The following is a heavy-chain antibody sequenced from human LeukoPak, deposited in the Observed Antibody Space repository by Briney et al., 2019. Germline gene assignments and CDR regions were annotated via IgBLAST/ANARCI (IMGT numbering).Heavy chain of an antibody. CDR3: ARAQAESYDYVWGSYRYTWFDP. V-gene: IGHV3-13*01. Sequence: GGSLRLSCAASGFTFSSDDMHWVRQATGKGLEWVSAIGTAGDTYYPGSVKGRFTISRENAKNSLYLQMNSLRAGDTAVYYCARAQAESYDYVWGSYRYTWFDPWGQGTLVTVSS. J-gene: IGHJ5*02. CDR1: GFTFSSDD. D-gene: IGHD3-16*02. CDR2: IGTAGDT.